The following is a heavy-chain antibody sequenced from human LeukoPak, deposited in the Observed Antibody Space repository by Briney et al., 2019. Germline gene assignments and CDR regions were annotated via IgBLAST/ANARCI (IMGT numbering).Heavy chain of an antibody. Sequence: GGSLGLSCAASGFTFNSYGMNWVRQAPGKGLEWVAFIQYDGSNKYYADSVKGRFTVSRDNSKSTVYLQMNDLRGEGTAVYYCTKAKGQSWLFSHYWGRGTLVTVSS. CDR2: IQYDGSNK. J-gene: IGHJ4*02. D-gene: IGHD3-22*01. V-gene: IGHV3-30*02. CDR1: GFTFNSYG. CDR3: TKAKGQSWLFSHY.